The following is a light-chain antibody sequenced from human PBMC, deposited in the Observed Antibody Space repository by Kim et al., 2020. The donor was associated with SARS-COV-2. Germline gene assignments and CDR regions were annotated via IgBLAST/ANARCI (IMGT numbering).Light chain of an antibody. Sequence: EIVMTQSPATLSVSPGERATLSCRASQSVSSNLAWYQQKPGQAPRVLMYGASTRATGIPARFSGSGSGTEFTLTISSLQSEDSAIYHCQQYNDLTLTFGRGTKVDIK. CDR1: QSVSSN. CDR2: GAS. J-gene: IGKJ4*01. V-gene: IGKV3-15*01. CDR3: QQYNDLTLT.